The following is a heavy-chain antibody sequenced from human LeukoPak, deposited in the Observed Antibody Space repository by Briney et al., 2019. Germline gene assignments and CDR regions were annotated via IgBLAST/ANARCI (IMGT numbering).Heavy chain of an antibody. V-gene: IGHV1-2*02. CDR1: GYTFTGYY. CDR2: INPDNGGT. CDR3: ARESRGWYFDL. Sequence: ASVKVSCRASGYTFTGYYMHWVRQAPGQGLEWMGWINPDNGGTNFARKFQGRVTMTRDTSITTVFMELSSLQSDDTAVFYCARESRGWYFDLWGRGTLVTVSS. J-gene: IGHJ2*01.